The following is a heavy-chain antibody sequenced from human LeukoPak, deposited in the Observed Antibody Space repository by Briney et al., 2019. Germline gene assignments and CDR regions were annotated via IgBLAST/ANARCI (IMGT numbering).Heavy chain of an antibody. CDR1: GGTFSSYA. J-gene: IGHJ6*03. D-gene: IGHD2-2*01. CDR3: AREYCSSTSCYFVEYYMDV. V-gene: IGHV1-69*05. Sequence: SVKVSCKAPGGTFSSYAISWVRQAPGQGLEWMGGIIPIFGTANYAQKFQGRVTITTDESTSTAYMELSSLRSEDTAVYYCAREYCSSTSCYFVEYYMDVWGKGTTVTVSS. CDR2: IIPIFGTA.